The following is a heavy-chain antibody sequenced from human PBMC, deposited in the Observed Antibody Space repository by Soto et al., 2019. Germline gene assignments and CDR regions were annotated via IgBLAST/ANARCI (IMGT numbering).Heavy chain of an antibody. CDR2: ISTSSSYI. V-gene: IGHV3-21*01. CDR1: GFTFSTYT. J-gene: IGHJ4*02. D-gene: IGHD1-26*01. Sequence: GGSLRLSCAASGFTFSTYTMNWVRQAPGKGLEWVSSISTSSSYIHYADSVKGRFTISRDNAKNSLYLQMNSLRAEDTAVYYCARDGSGSYPDYFDYWGQGTLVTVSS. CDR3: ARDGSGSYPDYFDY.